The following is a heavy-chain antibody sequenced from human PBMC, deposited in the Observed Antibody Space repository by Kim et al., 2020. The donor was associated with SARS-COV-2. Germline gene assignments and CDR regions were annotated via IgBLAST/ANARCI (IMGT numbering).Heavy chain of an antibody. D-gene: IGHD3-10*01. V-gene: IGHV1-58*01. CDR3: AAPGSGAQIKKQASDAFDI. CDR2: IVVGSGNT. Sequence: SVKVSCKASGFTFTSSAVQWVRQARGQRLEWIGWIVVGSGNTNYAQKFQERVTITRDMSTSTAYMELSSLRSEDTAVYYCAAPGSGAQIKKQASDAFDIWGQGTMVTVSS. J-gene: IGHJ3*02. CDR1: GFTFTSSA.